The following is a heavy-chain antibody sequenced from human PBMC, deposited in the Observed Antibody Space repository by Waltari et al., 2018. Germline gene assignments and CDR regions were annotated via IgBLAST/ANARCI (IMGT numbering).Heavy chain of an antibody. CDR1: GYTFTGYY. J-gene: IGHJ6*02. CDR2: INPNRGGT. CDR3: ARDLQTLNYGMDV. Sequence: QVQLVQSGAEVKKPGASVKVSCKASGYTFTGYYMHWVRQAPGQGLEWMGWINPNRGGTNYAQKFQGRVTMTRDTSISTAYMELSRLRSDDTAVYYCARDLQTLNYGMDVWGQGTTVTVSS. D-gene: IGHD4-4*01. V-gene: IGHV1-2*02.